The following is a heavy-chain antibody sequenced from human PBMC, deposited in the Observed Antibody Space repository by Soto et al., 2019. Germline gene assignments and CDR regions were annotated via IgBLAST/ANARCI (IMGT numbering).Heavy chain of an antibody. J-gene: IGHJ4*02. D-gene: IGHD5-12*01. CDR3: VKSRGGNNFDFFD. V-gene: IGHV3-64D*06. CDR2: IRGNGDPP. CDR1: GFTFSSYA. Sequence: GGSLRLSCSASGFTFSSYAMHRVRQAPGKGLEYVSGIRGNGDPPFYADSVKGRFTISRDNSKNTLYLQMSSLSADDTAVYYCVKSRGGNNFDFFDWGQGALVTVS.